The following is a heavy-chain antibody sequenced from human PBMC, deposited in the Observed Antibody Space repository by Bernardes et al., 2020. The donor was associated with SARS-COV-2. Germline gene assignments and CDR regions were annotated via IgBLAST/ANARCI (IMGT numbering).Heavy chain of an antibody. Sequence: GGSLRLSCAASGFTFSSYWMHWVRQAPGKGLVWVSRINSDGSSTSYADSVKGRFTISRDNAKNTLYLQMNSLRAEDTAVYYCAREAVDDFWSGYPFDYWGQGTLVTVSS. D-gene: IGHD3-3*01. V-gene: IGHV3-74*01. J-gene: IGHJ4*02. CDR3: AREAVDDFWSGYPFDY. CDR2: INSDGSST. CDR1: GFTFSSYW.